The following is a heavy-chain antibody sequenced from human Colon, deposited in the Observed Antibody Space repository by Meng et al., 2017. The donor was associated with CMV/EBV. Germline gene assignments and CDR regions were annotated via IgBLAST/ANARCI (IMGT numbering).Heavy chain of an antibody. J-gene: IGHJ5*02. V-gene: IGHV3-9*01. D-gene: IGHD5-12*01. Sequence: SLKISCEASGFSVDAYAMHWVRQLPGKGLEWVSGISWDNNSLGYADSVKGRFTIYRDSVKHSVYLQMNSLRSDDTAIYYCAKDSYTGYDRRWFVPGGQGTLVTVSS. CDR1: GFSVDAYA. CDR3: AKDSYTGYDRRWFVP. CDR2: ISWDNNSL.